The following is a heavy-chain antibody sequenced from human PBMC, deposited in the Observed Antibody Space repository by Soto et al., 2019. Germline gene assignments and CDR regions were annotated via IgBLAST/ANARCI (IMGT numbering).Heavy chain of an antibody. Sequence: DVQLVESGGGLVQPGGSLRLSCAASEFSFRDHSMNWVRQAPGKGLEWISYIRGTTTISYADSVKGRFTISRDNAENSLYLQMNSLRDEDTAVYYCARDLSWAFDHWGQGALVTVSS. D-gene: IGHD6-13*01. J-gene: IGHJ4*02. CDR1: EFSFRDHS. V-gene: IGHV3-48*02. CDR2: IRGTTTI. CDR3: ARDLSWAFDH.